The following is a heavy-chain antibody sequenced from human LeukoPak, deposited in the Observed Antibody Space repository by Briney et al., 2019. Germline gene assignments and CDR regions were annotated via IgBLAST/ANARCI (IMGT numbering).Heavy chain of an antibody. CDR1: GGTFSSYA. CDR2: IIPILGIA. D-gene: IGHD6-13*01. CDR3: ARLADYSSSWTKPLDDY. Sequence: GASVKVSCKASGGTFSSYAISWVRQAPGQGLEWMGRIIPILGIANHAQKFQGRVTITADKSTSTAYMELSSLRSEDTAVYYCARLADYSSSWTKPLDDYWGQGTLVTVSS. J-gene: IGHJ4*02. V-gene: IGHV1-69*04.